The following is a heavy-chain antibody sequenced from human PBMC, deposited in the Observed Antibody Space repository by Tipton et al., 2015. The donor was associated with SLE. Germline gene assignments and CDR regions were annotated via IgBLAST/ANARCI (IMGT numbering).Heavy chain of an antibody. V-gene: IGHV4-59*08. J-gene: IGHJ4*02. D-gene: IGHD4-17*01. Sequence: GLVKPSETLSLTCSVSDDSIRDYYFSWIRQPPGKELEWIGYISYSGSTRYNPSLESRVTISVDTPNNHFSRRLSSVTAADTAIYYCARQLGYSDPFAFDYWGQGTLVTVSS. CDR3: ARQLGYSDPFAFDY. CDR1: DDSIRDYY. CDR2: ISYSGST.